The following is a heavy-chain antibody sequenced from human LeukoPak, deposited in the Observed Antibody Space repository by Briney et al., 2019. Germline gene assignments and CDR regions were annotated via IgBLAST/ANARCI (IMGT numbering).Heavy chain of an antibody. V-gene: IGHV1-69*13. CDR1: GYTLTELS. Sequence: ASVKVSCKVSGYTLTELSMHWVRQAPGKGLEWMGGIIPIFGTANYAQKFQGRVTITADESTSTAYMELSSLRSEDTAVYYCAKANRVYPQTGFDYWGQGTLVTVSS. J-gene: IGHJ4*02. CDR2: IIPIFGTA. CDR3: AKANRVYPQTGFDY. D-gene: IGHD6-13*01.